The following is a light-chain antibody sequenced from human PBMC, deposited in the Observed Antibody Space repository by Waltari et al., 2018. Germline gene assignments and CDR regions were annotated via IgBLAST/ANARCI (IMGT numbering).Light chain of an antibody. CDR1: ATDLGGYND. Sequence: QSALTQPASASGSPGQSITIPCPGTATDLGGYNDVSGYQQRPGKAPKLIIFDVSSRPSGISNRFSGSKFGNTASLTISGLQPEDEADYYCCSFTSSSTWVFGGGTKLTVL. CDR2: DVS. J-gene: IGLJ3*02. CDR3: CSFTSSSTWV. V-gene: IGLV2-14*01.